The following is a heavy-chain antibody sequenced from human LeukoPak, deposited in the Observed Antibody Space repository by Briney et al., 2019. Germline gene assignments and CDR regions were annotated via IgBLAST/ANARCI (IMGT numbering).Heavy chain of an antibody. CDR3: ARASSYTGHLGW. J-gene: IGHJ4*02. V-gene: IGHV4-59*08. Sequence: PSETLSLTCTVSGGSISSYYWSWIRQPPGKGLEWIGYIYSSGSTNYNPSLKSRVTISVDTSKIQFSLNLISVTAADTAVYYCARASSYTGHLGWWGQGTLVTVSS. CDR2: IYSSGST. D-gene: IGHD6-19*01. CDR1: GGSISSYY.